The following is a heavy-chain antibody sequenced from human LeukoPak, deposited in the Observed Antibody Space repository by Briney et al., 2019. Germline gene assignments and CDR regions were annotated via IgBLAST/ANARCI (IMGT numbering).Heavy chain of an antibody. CDR1: GFTFSSYA. J-gene: IGHJ6*02. Sequence: GGSLRLSCAASGFTFSSYAMHWVRQAPGKGLEGVAVISYDGSNKYYADSVKGRFTISRDNSKNTLYLQMNSLRAEDTAVYYCARVKGMRGYSGYDPLYYYYGMDVWGQGTTVTVSS. CDR2: ISYDGSNK. V-gene: IGHV3-30*04. D-gene: IGHD5-12*01. CDR3: ARVKGMRGYSGYDPLYYYYGMDV.